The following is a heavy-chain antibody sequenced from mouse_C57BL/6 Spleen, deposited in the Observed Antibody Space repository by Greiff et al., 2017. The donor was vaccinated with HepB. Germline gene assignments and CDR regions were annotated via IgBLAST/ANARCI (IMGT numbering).Heavy chain of an antibody. CDR1: GFTFSSYG. CDR3: ARHAAAQALDY. V-gene: IGHV5-6*01. J-gene: IGHJ2*01. CDR2: ISSGGSYT. Sequence: EVKLQESGGDLVKPGGSLKLSCAASGFTFSSYGMSWVRQTPDKRLEWVATISSGGSYTYYPDSVKGRFTISRDNAKNTLYLQMSSLKSEDTAMYYCARHAAAQALDYWGQGTTLTVSS. D-gene: IGHD3-2*02.